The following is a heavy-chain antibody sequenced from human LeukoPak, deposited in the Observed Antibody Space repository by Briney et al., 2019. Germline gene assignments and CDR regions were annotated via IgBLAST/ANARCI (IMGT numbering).Heavy chain of an antibody. V-gene: IGHV3-9*01. CDR2: ISWNSGSI. D-gene: IGHD3-10*01. CDR1: GFTFDDYA. CDR3: AKSYYYGSGSYYLFDY. J-gene: IGHJ4*02. Sequence: PGGSLRLSCAASGFTFDDYAMHWVRQAPGKGLEWVSGISWNSGSIGYADSVKGRFTISRDNARNSLYLQMNSLRAEDTALYYCAKSYYYGSGSYYLFDYWGQGTLVTVSS.